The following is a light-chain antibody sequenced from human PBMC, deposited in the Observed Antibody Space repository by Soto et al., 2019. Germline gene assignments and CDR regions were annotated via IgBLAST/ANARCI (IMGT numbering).Light chain of an antibody. V-gene: IGKV1-39*01. J-gene: IGKJ1*01. Sequence: DIQMTQSPSSLSASVGDRVTITCRASQSISSYLNWYQQKPGKAPKLLIYAASSLQSGVPSRFSGSGSGTDFTLTISCLQSEDFATYYCQQYYRFPRTFGQGTKVDIK. CDR1: QSISSY. CDR3: QQYYRFPRT. CDR2: AAS.